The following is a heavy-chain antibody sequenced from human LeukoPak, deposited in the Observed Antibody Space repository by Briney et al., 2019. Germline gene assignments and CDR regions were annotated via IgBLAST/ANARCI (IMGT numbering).Heavy chain of an antibody. CDR1: GYTFTSYG. CDR2: ISAYNGNT. J-gene: IGHJ4*02. CDR3: ARGKTRGSSSWYGDY. V-gene: IGHV1-18*01. Sequence: ASVKVSCKASGYTFTSYGISWVRQAPGQGLEWMGWISAYNGNTNYAQKLQGRVTMTTDTSTSTAYMELRSLRSDDTAVYYCARGKTRGSSSWYGDYWGQGTLVTVSS. D-gene: IGHD6-13*01.